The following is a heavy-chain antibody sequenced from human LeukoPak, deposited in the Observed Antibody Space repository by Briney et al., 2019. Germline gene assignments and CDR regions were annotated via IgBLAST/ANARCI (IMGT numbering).Heavy chain of an antibody. CDR3: AKDPYRASSGLVDY. CDR2: ISGSGGTT. CDR1: GFTFSNYA. J-gene: IGHJ4*02. D-gene: IGHD5-12*01. V-gene: IGHV3-23*01. Sequence: GGSLRLSCATSGFTFSNYAVSWVRQAPGRGLEWVSSISGSGGTTYYADSVKGRFTISRDNSKNTLYLQMNSLRAEDTAVYYCAKDPYRASSGLVDYWGQGTLVTVSS.